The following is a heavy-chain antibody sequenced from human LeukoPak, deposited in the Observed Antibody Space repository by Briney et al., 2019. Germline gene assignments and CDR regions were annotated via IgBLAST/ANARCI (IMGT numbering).Heavy chain of an antibody. V-gene: IGHV4-61*02. J-gene: IGHJ5*02. D-gene: IGHD6-13*01. Sequence: SETLSLTCTVSGGSISSGSYYWSWIRQPAGKGLEWIGRIYTSGSTNYNPSLKSRVTISVDTSKNQCSLKLSSVTAADTAVYYCARGYSSSWYYLNWFDPWGQGTLVTVSS. CDR1: GGSISSGSYY. CDR2: IYTSGST. CDR3: ARGYSSSWYYLNWFDP.